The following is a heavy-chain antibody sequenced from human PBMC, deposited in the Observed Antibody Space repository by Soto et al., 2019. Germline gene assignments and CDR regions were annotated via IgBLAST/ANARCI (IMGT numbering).Heavy chain of an antibody. J-gene: IGHJ6*02. Sequence: QVQLVQSGAEVKKPGSSVEVSCKASGGTFSSNGISWVRQAPGQGLEWMGGVIPVHGTASYAQNFQGRVTMTADESTSTAYMELSSLRSEDTAVYYCARARYCTNGICLMPRDYYGMDVWGQGTTVTVSS. CDR3: ARARYCTNGICLMPRDYYGMDV. V-gene: IGHV1-69*01. D-gene: IGHD2-8*01. CDR1: GGTFSSNG. CDR2: VIPVHGTA.